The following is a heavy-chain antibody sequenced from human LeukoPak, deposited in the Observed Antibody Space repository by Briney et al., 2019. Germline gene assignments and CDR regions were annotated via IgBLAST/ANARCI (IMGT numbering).Heavy chain of an antibody. V-gene: IGHV4-31*03. Sequence: SETLSLTCNVSGVSVSDGRYYWTWIRQHPGKGLEWIGYKYYSGSAKYNPSLKSRLTISIDTSKNQFSLRLSSVTAADTATYYCATPYCSSISCLDVFNMWGQGTRVTVSS. CDR2: KYYSGSA. CDR1: GVSVSDGRYY. J-gene: IGHJ3*02. D-gene: IGHD2-2*01. CDR3: ATPYCSSISCLDVFNM.